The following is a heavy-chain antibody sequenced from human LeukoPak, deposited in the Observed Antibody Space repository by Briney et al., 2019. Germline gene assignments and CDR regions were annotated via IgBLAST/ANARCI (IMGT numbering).Heavy chain of an antibody. CDR2: ISDSGGST. CDR1: GFTFSSYS. Sequence: PGGSLRLSCAASGFTFSSYSMNWVRQAPGKGLNWVSAISDSGGSTYYADSVKGRFTISRDNSKNTLYLQMNSLRAEDTAVYYCAKRSDGYSGFDYWGQGTLVTLSS. J-gene: IGHJ4*02. D-gene: IGHD5-18*01. CDR3: AKRSDGYSGFDY. V-gene: IGHV3-23*01.